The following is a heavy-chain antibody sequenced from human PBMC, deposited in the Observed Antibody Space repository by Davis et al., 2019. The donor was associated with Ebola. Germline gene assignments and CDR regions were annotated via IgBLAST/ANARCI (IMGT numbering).Heavy chain of an antibody. CDR3: AAGGTGGADNWFDP. CDR1: GFTFTRSA. V-gene: IGHV1-58*01. J-gene: IGHJ5*02. Sequence: SVKVCCKPSGFTFTRSAVQWVRQARGQRLESIGWIVVGSGNTNYAQKFQGRVTITRDMSTSTAYMELNSLTTEDTAVYYCAAGGTGGADNWFDPWGQGTLVTVSS. CDR2: IVVGSGNT. D-gene: IGHD7-27*01.